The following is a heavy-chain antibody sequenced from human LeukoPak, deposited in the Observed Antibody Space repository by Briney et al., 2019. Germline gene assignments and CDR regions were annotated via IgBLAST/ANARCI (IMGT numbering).Heavy chain of an antibody. CDR1: GFTFSSDS. D-gene: IGHD2-2*01. Sequence: GGSLRLSCAASGFTFSSDSMNWVRQAPGKGLEWVSSISSSSSYIYYADSVKGRFTISRDNAKNSLYLQMNSLRAEDTAVYYCARGGYCSSTSCPKYYYYYGMDVWGQGTTVTVSS. CDR3: ARGGYCSSTSCPKYYYYYGMDV. J-gene: IGHJ6*02. V-gene: IGHV3-21*01. CDR2: ISSSSSYI.